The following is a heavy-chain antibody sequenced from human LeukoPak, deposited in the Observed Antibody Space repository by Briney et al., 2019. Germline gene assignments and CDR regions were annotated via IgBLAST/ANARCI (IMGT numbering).Heavy chain of an antibody. V-gene: IGHV4-59*01. Sequence: SETLSLTCTVSGGSISSYYWSWIRQPPGKGLEWIGYIYYSGSTNYNPSLKSRVTISVDTSKNQFSLKLSSVTDAATVVYYCARRTLYCSGGSCYSAFDIWGQGTTVTVSS. CDR2: IYYSGST. D-gene: IGHD2-15*01. J-gene: IGHJ3*02. CDR3: ARRTLYCSGGSCYSAFDI. CDR1: GGSISSYY.